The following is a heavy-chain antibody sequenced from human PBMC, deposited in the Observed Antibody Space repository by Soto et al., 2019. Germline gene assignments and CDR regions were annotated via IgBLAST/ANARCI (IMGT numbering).Heavy chain of an antibody. D-gene: IGHD6-13*01. CDR2: IYPGDSDT. CDR1: GYTFTNYW. V-gene: IGHV5-51*01. CDR3: ARVWEMATVAACDY. Sequence: VESLKISCRVSGYTFTNYWIAWVRQMPGKGLEWMGIIYPGDSDTRYSPSFQGQVTISVDKSINTAYLQWSSLKASDSAMYYCARVWEMATVAACDYWGQGTLVTVSS. J-gene: IGHJ4*02.